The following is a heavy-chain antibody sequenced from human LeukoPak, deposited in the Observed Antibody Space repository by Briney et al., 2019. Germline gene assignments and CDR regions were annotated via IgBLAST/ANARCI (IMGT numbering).Heavy chain of an antibody. CDR2: IYYSGST. D-gene: IGHD6-13*01. Sequence: PSETLSLTCTVSGGSISSSSYYRGWIRQPPGKGLEWIGSIYYSGSTYYNPSLKSRVTISVDTSKNQFSLKLSSVTAADTAVYYCARHRIAAAGHFDYWGQGTQVTVSS. CDR1: GGSISSSSYY. CDR3: ARHRIAAAGHFDY. V-gene: IGHV4-39*01. J-gene: IGHJ4*02.